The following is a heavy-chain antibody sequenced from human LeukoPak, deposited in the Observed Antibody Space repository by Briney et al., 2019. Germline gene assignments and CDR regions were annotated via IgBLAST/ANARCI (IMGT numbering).Heavy chain of an antibody. CDR3: ARGKKDCSSTSCFYYYGMDV. Sequence: GGSLRLSCAVSGFTYRSHAMSWVRQAPGKGLEWVSVISGSSDNTYYADSVKGRFTISRDNAKNSLYLQMNSLRAEDTAVYYCARGKKDCSSTSCFYYYGMDVWGQGTTVTVSS. D-gene: IGHD2-2*01. CDR2: ISGSSDNT. CDR1: GFTYRSHA. J-gene: IGHJ6*02. V-gene: IGHV3-23*01.